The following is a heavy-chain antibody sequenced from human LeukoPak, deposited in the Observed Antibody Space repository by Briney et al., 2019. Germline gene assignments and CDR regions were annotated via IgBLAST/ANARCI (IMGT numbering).Heavy chain of an antibody. V-gene: IGHV7-4-1*02. CDR2: INTDTGNP. Sequence: ASVKVSCKASGYTFTSYAMNWVRQAPGQGLEWMGRINTDTGNPTYVQGFTGRFVFSLDTSVSTAYLQISSLKAEDTAVYYCARGSGPNAFDIWGQGTMVTVTS. J-gene: IGHJ3*02. D-gene: IGHD7-27*01. CDR3: ARGSGPNAFDI. CDR1: GYTFTSYA.